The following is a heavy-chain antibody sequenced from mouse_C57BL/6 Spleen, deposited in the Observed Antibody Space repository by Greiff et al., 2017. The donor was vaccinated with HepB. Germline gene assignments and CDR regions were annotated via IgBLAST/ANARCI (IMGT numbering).Heavy chain of an antibody. CDR1: GYTFTSYW. J-gene: IGHJ2*01. Sequence: QVQLKQPGAELVRPGSSVKLSCKASGYTFTSYWMHWVKQRPIQGLEWIGNIDPSDSETHYNQKFKDKATLTVDKSSSTAYMQLSSLTSEDSAVYYCARLGTTVGVDYWGQGTTLTVSS. CDR2: IDPSDSET. CDR3: ARLGTTVGVDY. D-gene: IGHD1-1*01. V-gene: IGHV1-52*01.